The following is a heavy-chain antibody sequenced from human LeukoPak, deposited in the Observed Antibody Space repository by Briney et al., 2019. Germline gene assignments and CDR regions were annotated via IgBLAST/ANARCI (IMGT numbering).Heavy chain of an antibody. J-gene: IGHJ4*02. V-gene: IGHV1-46*01. CDR1: GYTFTSYY. D-gene: IGHD3-10*01. Sequence: ASVKVSCKASGYTFTSYYMHWVRQAPGQGLEWMGIINPSGGSTSYAQKFQGRVTMTRDTSISTAYMELSRLRSDDTAVYYCARVREWSGEFSTFDYWGQGTLVTVSS. CDR3: ARVREWSGEFSTFDY. CDR2: INPSGGST.